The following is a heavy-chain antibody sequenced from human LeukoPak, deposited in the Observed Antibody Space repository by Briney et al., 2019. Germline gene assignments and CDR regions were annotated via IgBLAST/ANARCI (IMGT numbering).Heavy chain of an antibody. J-gene: IGHJ6*02. D-gene: IGHD2-15*01. Sequence: SETLSLTCTVSGGSISSYYWSWIRPPAGKGLEWMGRIYTSGSTNYNPSLKSRVTMSVDTSKNQFSLKLSSVTAADTAVYYCAREYCSGGSCYAPGDYYYYYGMDVWGQGTTVTVSS. CDR1: GGSISSYY. CDR3: AREYCSGGSCYAPGDYYYYYGMDV. CDR2: IYTSGST. V-gene: IGHV4-4*07.